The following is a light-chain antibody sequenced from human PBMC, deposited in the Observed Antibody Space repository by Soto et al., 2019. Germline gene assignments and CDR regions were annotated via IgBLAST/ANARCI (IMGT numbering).Light chain of an antibody. CDR2: GAS. V-gene: IGKV3-15*01. J-gene: IGKJ2*01. CDR3: QQYNNWPPGPL. Sequence: EIVMTQSPATLSVSPGERATLSCRASQSVSSNLAWYQQKPGQAPRLLIYGASTRATGIPARFSGSGSGTEFTLTISSLQSEDFEVYYCQQYNNWPPGPLFGQGTKLEIK. CDR1: QSVSSN.